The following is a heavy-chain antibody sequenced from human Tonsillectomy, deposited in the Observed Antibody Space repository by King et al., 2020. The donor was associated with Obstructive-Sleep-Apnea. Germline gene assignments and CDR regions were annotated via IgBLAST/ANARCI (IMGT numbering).Heavy chain of an antibody. D-gene: IGHD6-19*01. CDR1: GGSISSYY. J-gene: IGHJ3*02. CDR2: IYDSGST. Sequence: VQLQESGPGLVKPSETLSLTCTVSGGSISSYYWSWIRQPPGKGLEWIGYIYDSGSTNYNPSLKSRVTISVDTSKNQFSLKLSSVTAADTAVYYCARVFSGWTPGALDIWGQGTMVTVSS. V-gene: IGHV4-59*01. CDR3: ARVFSGWTPGALDI.